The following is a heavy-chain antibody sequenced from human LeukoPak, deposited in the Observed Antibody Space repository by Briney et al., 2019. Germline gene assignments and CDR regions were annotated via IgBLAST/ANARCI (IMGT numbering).Heavy chain of an antibody. CDR1: GGSISSYY. V-gene: IGHV4-4*07. D-gene: IGHD6-19*01. CDR2: ISTSGST. Sequence: SETLSLTCTVSGGSISSYYWSWIRQPAGKGLESIGHISTSGSTNYNPSLKSRVTMSVDTSKNQFSLKLSSVTAADTAVYYCARDRFEIGRSGWYGDYWGQGTLVTVSS. CDR3: ARDRFEIGRSGWYGDY. J-gene: IGHJ4*02.